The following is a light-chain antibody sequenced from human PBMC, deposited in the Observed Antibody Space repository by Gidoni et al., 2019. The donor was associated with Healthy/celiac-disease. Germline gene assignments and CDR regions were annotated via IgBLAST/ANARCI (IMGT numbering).Light chain of an antibody. V-gene: IGKV3-15*01. Sequence: EIVMTKSTATLSVSPGERATLSCTASQSVSSNLAWYQQKPGQAPRLLIYGASTRATGIPARFSGSGSGTEFTLTISSLQSEDFAVYYCQQYNIWPRTFGRGTKVEIK. J-gene: IGKJ4*01. CDR1: QSVSSN. CDR3: QQYNIWPRT. CDR2: GAS.